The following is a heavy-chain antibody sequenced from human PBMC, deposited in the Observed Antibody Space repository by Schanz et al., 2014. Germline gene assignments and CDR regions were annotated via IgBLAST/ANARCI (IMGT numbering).Heavy chain of an antibody. CDR1: GFTFFGSFA. V-gene: IGHV4-34*01. CDR2: INHSGST. J-gene: IGHJ2*01. D-gene: IGHD3-16*02. Sequence: VQLLESGGGLVRPGGSLRLSCAASGFTFFGSFAMSWVRQTPGKGLEWIGEINHSGSTNYNPSLKSQFTISLDTSKNQFSLKLSSVTAADTAVYYCARGHDYFWGSYRRSPWGYFDLWGRGSLVTVSS. CDR3: ARGHDYFWGSYRRSPWGYFDL.